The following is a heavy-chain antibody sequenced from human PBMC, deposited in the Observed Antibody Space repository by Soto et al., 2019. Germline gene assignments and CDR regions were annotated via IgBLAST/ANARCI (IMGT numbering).Heavy chain of an antibody. CDR1: GASISSPPFY. CDR2: VYYRGST. V-gene: IGHV4-39*01. J-gene: IGHJ4*02. CDR3: ARQVRRAGSIAVAGNGVMDY. D-gene: IGHD6-19*01. Sequence: QLQMQESGPGLVKPSETLSLTCTVSGASISSPPFYWGWIRQPPGKGLEWIGSVYYRGSTYYNPSLKSRVNISVKTSKNQFSLKVTSVTAADTAVYYCARQVRRAGSIAVAGNGVMDYWGQGILVTVSS.